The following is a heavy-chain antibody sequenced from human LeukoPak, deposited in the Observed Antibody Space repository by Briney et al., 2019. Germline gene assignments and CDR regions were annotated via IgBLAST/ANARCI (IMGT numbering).Heavy chain of an antibody. CDR1: GASIRSYY. CDR3: ARDRSSSHHYYYGMDV. V-gene: IGHV4-59*01. CDR2: IYYSGST. D-gene: IGHD6-6*01. Sequence: PSETLSLTCTVSGASIRSYYWSWIRQPPGKGLEWIGDIYYSGSTNYSPSLKSRVTISVDTSKNQFSLKLTSVTAADTAVYYCARDRSSSHHYYYGMDVWGQGTTVTVSS. J-gene: IGHJ6*02.